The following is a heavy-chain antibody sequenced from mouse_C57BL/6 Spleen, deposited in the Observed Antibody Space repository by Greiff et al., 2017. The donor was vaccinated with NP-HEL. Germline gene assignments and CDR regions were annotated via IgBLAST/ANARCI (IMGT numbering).Heavy chain of an antibody. J-gene: IGHJ2*01. D-gene: IGHD1-1*01. CDR2: IYPRSGNT. Sequence: QVQLQQSGAELARPGASVKLSCKASGYTFTSYGISWVKQRTGQGLEWIGEIYPRSGNTYYNEKLKGKATLTADKSSSTAYMELRSLTSEDSAVYFCARRPGGSSYYFDYWGQGTTLTVSS. CDR1: GYTFTSYG. V-gene: IGHV1-81*01. CDR3: ARRPGGSSYYFDY.